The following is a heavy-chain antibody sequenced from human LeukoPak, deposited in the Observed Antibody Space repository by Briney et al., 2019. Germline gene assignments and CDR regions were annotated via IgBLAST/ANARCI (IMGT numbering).Heavy chain of an antibody. J-gene: IGHJ4*02. CDR1: GFTLSSYA. CDR2: ISGSGGST. Sequence: SGGSLRLSCAASGFTLSSYALSWVRQAAGKGLEWVSAISGSGGSTYYADSVKGRFTISRDNSKNTLYLQMNSLRVEDTAVYYCAKTPSGSYYPGYFDYWGQGTLVTVSS. D-gene: IGHD1-26*01. V-gene: IGHV3-23*01. CDR3: AKTPSGSYYPGYFDY.